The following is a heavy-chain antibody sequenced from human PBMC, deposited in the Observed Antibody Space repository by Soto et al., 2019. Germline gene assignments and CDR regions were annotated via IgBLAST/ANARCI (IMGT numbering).Heavy chain of an antibody. V-gene: IGHV1-69*01. Sequence: QVQLVQSGAEVKKPGSSVKVSCKASGGTFSSYAISWVRQAPGQGLEWMGGIIPIFGTANYAQKFQGRATITADESTSTAYMELSSLRSEDTAVYYCARRYSSSWYGYFDYWGQGTLVTVSS. CDR1: GGTFSSYA. J-gene: IGHJ4*02. CDR3: ARRYSSSWYGYFDY. CDR2: IIPIFGTA. D-gene: IGHD6-13*01.